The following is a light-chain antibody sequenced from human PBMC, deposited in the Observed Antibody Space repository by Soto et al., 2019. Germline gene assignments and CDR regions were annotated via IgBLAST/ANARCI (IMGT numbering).Light chain of an antibody. CDR2: GAS. CDR1: QSVGSNY. Sequence: EIVLTQSPGTLSLSPGERATLSCRASQSVGSNYLAWYQQKPGQAPRLLIYGASSRATGIPDRFSGSGSGTDFTLTINRLEPEDFVVYYCQQYGGSPRTFGQGTKLEI. V-gene: IGKV3-20*01. CDR3: QQYGGSPRT. J-gene: IGKJ2*01.